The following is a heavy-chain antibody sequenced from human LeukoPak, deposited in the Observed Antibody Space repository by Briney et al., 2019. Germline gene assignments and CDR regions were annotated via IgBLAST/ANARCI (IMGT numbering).Heavy chain of an antibody. V-gene: IGHV3-48*04. CDR2: ISSSSSTI. CDR1: GFTFSSCS. CDR3: ARLSGATVPRGYFDY. D-gene: IGHD1-26*01. Sequence: PGGSLRLSCAASGFTFSSCSMNWVRQAPGKGLEWVSYISSSSSTIYYADSVKGRFTISRDNAKNSLYLQMNSLRAEDTAVYYCARLSGATVPRGYFDYWGQGTLVTVSS. J-gene: IGHJ4*02.